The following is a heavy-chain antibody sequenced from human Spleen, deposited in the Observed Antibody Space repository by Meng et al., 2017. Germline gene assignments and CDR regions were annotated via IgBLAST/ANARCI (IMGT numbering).Heavy chain of an antibody. CDR1: GGSISSYY. Sequence: SETLSLTCTVSGGSISSYYWSWIRQPPGKGLEWIGYIYYSGSTNYNPSLKSRVTISVDTSKNQFSLKLSSVTAADTAVYYCARVGTYPVHFDYWGQGTLVTVSS. V-gene: IGHV4-59*01. J-gene: IGHJ4*02. D-gene: IGHD1-1*01. CDR2: IYYSGST. CDR3: ARVGTYPVHFDY.